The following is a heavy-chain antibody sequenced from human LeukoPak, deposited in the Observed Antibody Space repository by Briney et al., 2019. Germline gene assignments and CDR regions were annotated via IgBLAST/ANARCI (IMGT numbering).Heavy chain of an antibody. D-gene: IGHD6-19*01. Sequence: ASVKVSCKASGYTFTSYGIRWVRQPPGQGLAWMGWISAYNGNTNYAQKLQGRVTMTTDTSTSTAYMELRSLRSDDTAVYYCARGGNSIAVAGKGLAFYIWGQGTMVTVSS. V-gene: IGHV1-18*01. CDR2: ISAYNGNT. CDR1: GYTFTSYG. CDR3: ARGGNSIAVAGKGLAFYI. J-gene: IGHJ3*02.